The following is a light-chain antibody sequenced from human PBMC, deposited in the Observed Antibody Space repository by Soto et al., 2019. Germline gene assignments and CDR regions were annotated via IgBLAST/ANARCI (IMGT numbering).Light chain of an antibody. CDR3: QQHFGAPFT. CDR1: QSVTRNY. CDR2: DAS. Sequence: EIVLTQSPGTLSLSPGERATLSCRASQSVTRNYLAWYQQKPGQAPRLLIHDASSRASGIPDRFTGSGSGTNFTLTISRLETEDFAVYYCQQHFGAPFTFGPGTKVDIK. J-gene: IGKJ3*01. V-gene: IGKV3-20*01.